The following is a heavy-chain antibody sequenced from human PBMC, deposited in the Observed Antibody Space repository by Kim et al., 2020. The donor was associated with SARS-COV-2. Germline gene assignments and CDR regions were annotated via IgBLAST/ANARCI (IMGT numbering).Heavy chain of an antibody. V-gene: IGHV3-21*01. J-gene: IGHJ5*02. Sequence: GGSLRLSCAGSGFTFSGYTLNWVRQAPGKGPEWVSSISSTSDYTYYADSVKGRFTISRDNGKNSVFLQMNSLTIEDTAVYYCARDGPDITVADPWGHGTLVTVSS. CDR2: ISSTSDYT. CDR3: ARDGPDITVADP. D-gene: IGHD3-10*01. CDR1: GFTFSGYT.